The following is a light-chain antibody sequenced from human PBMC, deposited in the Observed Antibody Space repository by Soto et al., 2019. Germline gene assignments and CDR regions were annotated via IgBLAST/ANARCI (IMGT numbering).Light chain of an antibody. Sequence: QSALTQPASVSGSPGQSITISCTGTSSDVGSYNLVSWYQQHPGKAPKLMIYEASQRPSGVSYRFSGSKSGNTASLTISGLQAEDEADYFCCSYAQANSWVFGGGTQLTVL. J-gene: IGLJ3*02. CDR1: SSDVGSYNL. CDR2: EAS. CDR3: CSYAQANSWV. V-gene: IGLV2-23*01.